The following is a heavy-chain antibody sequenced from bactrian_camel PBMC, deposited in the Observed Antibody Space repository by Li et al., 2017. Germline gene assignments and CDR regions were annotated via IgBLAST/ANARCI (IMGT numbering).Heavy chain of an antibody. D-gene: IGHD1*01. CDR1: GFTFDNSA. V-gene: IGHV3-1*01. CDR3: ANLGSGIARL. Sequence: VQLVESGGGLVQPGGSLRLSCTASGFTFDNSAMAWIRQAPGKGPEWLSGILNDGSTYYGDSVKGRFTISRDNAKNVLYLQMNSLKSEDTAMYYCANLGSGIARLWGQGTQVTVS. CDR2: ILNDGST. J-gene: IGHJ4*01.